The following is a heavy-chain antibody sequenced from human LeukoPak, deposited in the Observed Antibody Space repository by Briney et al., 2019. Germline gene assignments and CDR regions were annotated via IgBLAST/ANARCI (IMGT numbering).Heavy chain of an antibody. CDR3: ARGLTGGDPV. D-gene: IGHD7-27*01. Sequence: PGGSLRLSCAASGFTFSNYGIHWVRQAPGKGLEWVAFIRYDGSNKYYADSVKGRFTISRDNSKNSLYLQMNSLRAEDTAVYYCARGLTGGDPVWGQGTLVTVSS. V-gene: IGHV3-30*02. CDR1: GFTFSNYG. J-gene: IGHJ4*02. CDR2: IRYDGSNK.